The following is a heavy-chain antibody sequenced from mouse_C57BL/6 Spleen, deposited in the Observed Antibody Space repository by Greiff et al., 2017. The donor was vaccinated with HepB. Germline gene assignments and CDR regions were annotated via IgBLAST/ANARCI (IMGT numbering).Heavy chain of an antibody. V-gene: IGHV1-64*01. Sequence: QVQLQQPGAELVKPGASVKLSCKASGYTFTSYWMHWVKQRPGQGLEWIGMIHPNSGSTNYNEKFKSKATLTVDKSSSTAYMQLSSLTSEDSAVYYCARRGGYGKAYYFGYWGQGTTLTVSS. J-gene: IGHJ2*01. CDR2: IHPNSGST. D-gene: IGHD2-1*01. CDR3: ARRGGYGKAYYFGY. CDR1: GYTFTSYW.